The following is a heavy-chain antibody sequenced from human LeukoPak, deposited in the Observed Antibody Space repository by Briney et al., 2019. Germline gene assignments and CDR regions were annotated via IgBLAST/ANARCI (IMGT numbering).Heavy chain of an antibody. CDR3: ARDGIDYYYYYGMDV. CDR2: ISGSGGST. J-gene: IGHJ6*02. Sequence: TGGSLRLSCAASGFTFSSYAMSWVRQAPGKGLEWVSAISGSGGSTYYADSVKGRFTISRDNSKNTLYLQMNSLRAEDTAVYYCARDGIDYYYYYGMDVWGQGTTVTVSS. CDR1: GFTFSSYA. D-gene: IGHD1-26*01. V-gene: IGHV3-23*01.